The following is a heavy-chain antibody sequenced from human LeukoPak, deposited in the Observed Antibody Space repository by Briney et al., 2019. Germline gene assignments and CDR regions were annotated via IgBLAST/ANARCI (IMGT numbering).Heavy chain of an antibody. CDR1: GYSISSGYY. CDR3: ARDQLLSYYFDY. CDR2: IYHSGST. Sequence: NPSETLSLTCAVSGYSISSGYYWGWIRQPPGKGLEWIGSIYHSGSTNYNPSLKSRVTISVDTSKNQFSLKLSSVTAADTAVYYCARDQLLSYYFDYWGQGTLVTVSS. V-gene: IGHV4-38-2*02. J-gene: IGHJ4*02. D-gene: IGHD2-2*01.